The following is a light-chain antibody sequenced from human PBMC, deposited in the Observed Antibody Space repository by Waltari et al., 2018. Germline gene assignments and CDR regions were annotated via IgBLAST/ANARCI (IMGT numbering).Light chain of an antibody. CDR1: RDINNY. CDR3: QHYDGVPPWT. J-gene: IGKJ1*01. CDR2: DAS. V-gene: IGKV1-33*01. Sequence: DIQMTQSPSSLSASVGDRVTITCQASRDINNYLNWYQQKPGKAPKLLIYDASTLETVVPSRFGGSGSGTDFVFTISRLQPEDIATYYCQHYDGVPPWTFGQGTRVDFK.